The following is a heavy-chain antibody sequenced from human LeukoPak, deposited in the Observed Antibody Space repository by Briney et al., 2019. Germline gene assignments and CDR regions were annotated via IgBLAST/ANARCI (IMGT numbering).Heavy chain of an antibody. J-gene: IGHJ5*02. CDR3: ARDLWLKGWFDP. D-gene: IGHD5-18*01. Sequence: GASVKVSCKASGYTFTSYYMHWLRQAPGQGLEWMGIINPSGGSTTYAQKLQGRVTMTRDTSTGTFYMELSSLRSEDTAVYYCARDLWLKGWFDPWGQGTLVTVSS. CDR2: INPSGGST. CDR1: GYTFTSYY. V-gene: IGHV1-46*01.